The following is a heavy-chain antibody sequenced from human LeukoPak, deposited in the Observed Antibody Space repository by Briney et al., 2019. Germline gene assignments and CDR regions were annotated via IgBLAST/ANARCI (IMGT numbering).Heavy chain of an antibody. CDR1: EFTFSNYW. CDR2: IKQDGSEK. J-gene: IGHJ4*02. Sequence: GGSLRLSCAASEFTFSNYWMSWIRQAPGKGLEWVANIKQDGSEKYYVDSVKGRFTISRDNAKNSLYLQMNSLSAEDTAVYYCARKGYGDYWGQGTLVTVSS. D-gene: IGHD1-1*01. V-gene: IGHV3-7*01. CDR3: ARKGYGDY.